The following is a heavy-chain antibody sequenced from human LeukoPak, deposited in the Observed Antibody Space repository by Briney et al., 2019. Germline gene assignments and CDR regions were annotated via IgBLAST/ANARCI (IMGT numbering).Heavy chain of an antibody. CDR3: ARWTSRTVDY. V-gene: IGHV3-64*01. J-gene: IGHJ4*02. CDR1: GFTFSSYA. D-gene: IGHD3/OR15-3a*01. CDR2: ISSNGGST. Sequence: GGSLRLSCAASGFTFSSYAMHWVRQAPGKGLEYVSAISSNGGSTYYANSVKGIFTISRNNSKNTLYLQMGSLRAEDIAVSYCARWTSRTVDYWGQGTLVTVSS.